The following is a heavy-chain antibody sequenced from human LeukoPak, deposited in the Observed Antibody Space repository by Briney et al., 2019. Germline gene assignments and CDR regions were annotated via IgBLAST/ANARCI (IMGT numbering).Heavy chain of an antibody. CDR3: ARESTMVRGVIDY. V-gene: IGHV4-59*01. CDR2: IYYSGST. J-gene: IGHJ4*02. D-gene: IGHD3-10*01. Sequence: SETLSLTCTVSGGSISSYYWSWIRQPPGKGLEWIGYIYYSGSTKYNPSLKSRVTISVDTSKNQFSLKLSSVTVADTAVYYCARESTMVRGVIDYWGQGTLVTVSS. CDR1: GGSISSYY.